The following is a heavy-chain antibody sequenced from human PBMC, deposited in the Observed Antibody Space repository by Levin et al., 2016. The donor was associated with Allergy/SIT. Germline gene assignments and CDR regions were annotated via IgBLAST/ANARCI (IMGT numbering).Heavy chain of an antibody. D-gene: IGHD6-19*01. J-gene: IGHJ5*02. CDR1: GGSISSYY. CDR2: IYYSGST. V-gene: IGHV4-59*08. CDR3: ARLRGGRGWTSILNWFDP. Sequence: SETLSLTCTVSGGSISSYYWSWIRQPPGKGLEWIGYIYYSGSTRYNPSLTSRVTISVDTSKNQFSLKLSSVTAADTAVYYCARLRGGRGWTSILNWFDPWGQGTLVTVSS.